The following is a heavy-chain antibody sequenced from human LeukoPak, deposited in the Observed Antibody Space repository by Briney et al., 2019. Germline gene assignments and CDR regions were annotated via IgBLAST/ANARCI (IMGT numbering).Heavy chain of an antibody. Sequence: GGSLRLSCEASGFIFSSYTMNWIRQAPGKGLEWVASINSGSTNPYYADSVKGRFTISRDDAKKSLYLQMTSLRVENTSVYYCARDFLAAGDYWGQGTLVTVSS. D-gene: IGHD6-13*01. CDR1: GFIFSSYT. CDR3: ARDFLAAGDY. CDR2: INSGSTNP. J-gene: IGHJ4*02. V-gene: IGHV3-21*01.